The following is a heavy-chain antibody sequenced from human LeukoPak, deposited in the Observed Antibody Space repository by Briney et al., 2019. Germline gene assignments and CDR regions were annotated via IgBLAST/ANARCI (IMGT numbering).Heavy chain of an antibody. Sequence: GGSLRLSCTASGFTFGVYAMSWVRQAPGKGLEWVGFIRSKTYGATTEYAASVKGRFTISRDDSKSIAYLQMTSLKTEDTAVYYCARAYSVSYGLGYYYMDVWGKGTTVTISS. CDR3: ARAYSVSYGLGYYYMDV. CDR2: IRSKTYGATT. V-gene: IGHV3-49*04. CDR1: GFTFGVYA. J-gene: IGHJ6*03. D-gene: IGHD1-26*01.